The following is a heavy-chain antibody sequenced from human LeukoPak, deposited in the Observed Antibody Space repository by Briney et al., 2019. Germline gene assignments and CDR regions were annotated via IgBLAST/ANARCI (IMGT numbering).Heavy chain of an antibody. Sequence: GGSLRLSCAASGFTFSSYWMSWVRQAPGKGLEWVANIKQDGSEKYYVDSVKGRFTISRDNAKNSLYLQMNSLRAEDTAVYYCARDPRATYYDILTGPPMHYWGQGTLVTVSS. J-gene: IGHJ4*02. CDR1: GFTFSSYW. V-gene: IGHV3-7*01. CDR2: IKQDGSEK. CDR3: ARDPRATYYDILTGPPMHY. D-gene: IGHD3-9*01.